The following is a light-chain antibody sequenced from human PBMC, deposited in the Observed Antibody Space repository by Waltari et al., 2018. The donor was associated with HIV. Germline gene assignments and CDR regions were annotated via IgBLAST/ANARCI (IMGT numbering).Light chain of an antibody. CDR1: SSNIGTNY. CDR3: AAWDDSLDGFYV. J-gene: IGLJ1*01. Sequence: QSVLTQPPSASATPGQRVTIPCSGSSSNIGTNYVFWYQPLPGTAPQLLIFRDNERPSGVPDRFSGSRSGTSASLVISGLRSEDEAEYYCAAWDDSLDGFYVFGSGTRVTVL. CDR2: RDN. V-gene: IGLV1-47*01.